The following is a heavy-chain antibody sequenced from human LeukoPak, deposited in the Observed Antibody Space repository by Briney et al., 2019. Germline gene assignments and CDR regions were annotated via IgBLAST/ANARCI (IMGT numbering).Heavy chain of an antibody. Sequence: PGGSLRLSCAASGFTFSSYAMHWVRQAPGKGLEWVAVISYDGSNKYYADSVKGRFTISRDNSKNTLYLQMNSLRAEDTAVYYCARGRGRAIAAAGTNWGPGTLVTVSS. J-gene: IGHJ4*02. CDR1: GFTFSSYA. D-gene: IGHD6-13*01. CDR2: ISYDGSNK. CDR3: ARGRGRAIAAAGTN. V-gene: IGHV3-30-3*01.